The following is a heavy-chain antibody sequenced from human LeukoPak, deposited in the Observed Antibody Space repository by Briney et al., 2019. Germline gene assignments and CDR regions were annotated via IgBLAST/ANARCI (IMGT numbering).Heavy chain of an antibody. CDR1: GFTFSSYS. CDR2: ISSSSSYI. CDR3: ARALGCCSGGSCYYAFDI. D-gene: IGHD2-15*01. V-gene: IGHV3-21*01. Sequence: GGSLRLSCAASGFTFSSYSMNWVRQAPGKGLEWVSSISSSSSYIYYADSVKGRFTISRDNAKNSLYLQMNSLRAEDTAVYYCARALGCCSGGSCYYAFDIWGQGTMVTVSS. J-gene: IGHJ3*02.